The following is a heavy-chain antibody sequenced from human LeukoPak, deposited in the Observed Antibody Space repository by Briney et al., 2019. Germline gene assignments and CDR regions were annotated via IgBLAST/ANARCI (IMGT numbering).Heavy chain of an antibody. CDR2: VTGDGITK. CDR1: GFTIQNYA. V-gene: IGHV3-43*02. J-gene: IGHJ4*02. Sequence: PGGSLRLSCAASGFTIQNYAMRWFRQAPGRGLEWVSLVTGDGITKYYADSVKGRFTISRDDSKTSIYLQMNSLTIEDTAFYFCARDNGSGWDFVYWGQGTLVTVSS. D-gene: IGHD6-19*01. CDR3: ARDNGSGWDFVY.